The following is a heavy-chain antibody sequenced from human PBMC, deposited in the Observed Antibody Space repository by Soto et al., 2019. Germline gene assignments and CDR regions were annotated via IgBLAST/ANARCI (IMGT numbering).Heavy chain of an antibody. CDR3: ARDKDRQQLGGNYYYILDV. Sequence: QVQLMQSGAEVKKPGSSVKVSCKASGGTFSTSAISWVRQAPGEGLEWVGGIMPVFATPDYAQKFQGRVTIPADQFTTKAYLELTSLTTDDPAVYYCARDKDRQQLGGNYYYILDVWGQGTAITVSS. CDR2: IMPVFATP. V-gene: IGHV1-69*12. D-gene: IGHD3-3*02. CDR1: GGTFSTSA. J-gene: IGHJ6*02.